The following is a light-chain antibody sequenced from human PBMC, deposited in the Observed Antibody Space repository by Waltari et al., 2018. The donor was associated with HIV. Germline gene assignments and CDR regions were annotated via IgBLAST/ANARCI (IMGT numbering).Light chain of an antibody. Sequence: QSVLIQPPSVSGPPGQRVTISFSGGNSNLGSTTVNCSSNLPGTAPRPCTYCGHQRPSWVPDRISGSQSGTSAYLAINGLQAEDEADYYCAARDDNLNGPVFGGGTKLTVL. J-gene: IGLJ3*02. CDR3: AARDDNLNGPV. V-gene: IGLV1-44*01. CDR1: NSNLGSTT. CDR2: CGH.